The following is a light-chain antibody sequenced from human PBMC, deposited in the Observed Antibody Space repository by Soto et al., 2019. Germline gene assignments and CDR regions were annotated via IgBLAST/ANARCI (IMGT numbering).Light chain of an antibody. V-gene: IGLV2-14*01. CDR2: NVI. Sequence: QSVLTQPASVSGSPGQSITISCTGTSSEVGSYNYVSWYQPHPCKAPKLIIYNVINRPSGVSLRVSGSKTAITAALTVSGIQDEYEADYYCISYTSSGIRFGGGTKVTVL. CDR3: ISYTSSGIR. J-gene: IGLJ3*02. CDR1: SSEVGSYNY.